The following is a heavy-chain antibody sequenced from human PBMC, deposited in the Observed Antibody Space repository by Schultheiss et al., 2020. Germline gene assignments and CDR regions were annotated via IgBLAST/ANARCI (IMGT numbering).Heavy chain of an antibody. CDR3: AREYYDSSGYYFDAFDI. V-gene: IGHV4-59*01. CDR2: IYYSGST. Sequence: ESLKISCTVSGGSISSYYWSWIRQPPGKGLEWIGYIYYSGSTNYNPSLKSRVTISVDTSKNQFSLKLSSVTAADTAVYYCAREYYDSSGYYFDAFDIWGQGTMVTVSS. J-gene: IGHJ3*02. CDR1: GGSISSYY. D-gene: IGHD3-22*01.